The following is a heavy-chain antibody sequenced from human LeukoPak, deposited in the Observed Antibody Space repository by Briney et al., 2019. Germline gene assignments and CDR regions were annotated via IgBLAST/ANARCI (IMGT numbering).Heavy chain of an antibody. V-gene: IGHV4-34*01. J-gene: IGHJ6*02. CDR1: GGSFSGYY. CDR3: ARLVVAASYYYYGMDV. Sequence: SETLSLTCAVYGGSFSGYYWSWIRQAPGKGLEGSGEINHSGSTNYNPCLKSRVTISVETSKNQCALKLSSVTAADTAVYYCARLVVAASYYYYGMDVWGQGTTVTVSS. D-gene: IGHD2-15*01. CDR2: INHSGST.